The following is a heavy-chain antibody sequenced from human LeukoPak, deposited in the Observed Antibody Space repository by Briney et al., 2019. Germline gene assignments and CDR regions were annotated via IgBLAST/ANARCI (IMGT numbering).Heavy chain of an antibody. CDR3: ARYSGSWYGFDY. CDR2: INHSGST. V-gene: IGHV4-34*01. D-gene: IGHD6-13*01. CDR1: GGSFSGYY. J-gene: IGHJ4*02. Sequence: SETLSLTCAVYGGSFSGYYWSWIRQPPGKGLEWIGEINHSGSTNYNPSLKSRVTISVDTSKNQFSLKLSSVTAADTAVYYCARYSGSWYGFDYWGQGTLVTVSS.